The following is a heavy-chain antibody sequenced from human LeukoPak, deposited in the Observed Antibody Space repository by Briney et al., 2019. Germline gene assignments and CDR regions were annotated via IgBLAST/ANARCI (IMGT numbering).Heavy chain of an antibody. J-gene: IGHJ3*02. CDR3: ARDRVVPAARSAFDI. V-gene: IGHV3-48*04. CDR1: GFTFTIFG. CDR2: IDARSGIT. Sequence: GGSLRLSCAASGFTFTIFGLNWVRQAPGKVPEWVSYIDARSGITYYADSVQGRFTISRDNAKNSLYLQMNSLRAEDTAVYYCARDRVVPAARSAFDIWGQGTMVTVSS. D-gene: IGHD2-2*01.